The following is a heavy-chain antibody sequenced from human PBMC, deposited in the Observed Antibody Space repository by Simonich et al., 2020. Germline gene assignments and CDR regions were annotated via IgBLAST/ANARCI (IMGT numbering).Heavy chain of an antibody. V-gene: IGHV3-23*01. CDR2: ISGRGGRT. CDR3: AKDYSLVGATDWFDP. Sequence: EVQLLESGGGLVQPGGSLRLSCAASGFTFSSYAMSWVRQAPGKVLEGVAAISGRGGRTYYADSVKGRFTISRDNSKNTLYLQMNSLRAEDTAVYYRAKDYSLVGATDWFDPWGQGTLVTVSS. CDR1: GFTFSSYA. D-gene: IGHD1-26*01. J-gene: IGHJ5*02.